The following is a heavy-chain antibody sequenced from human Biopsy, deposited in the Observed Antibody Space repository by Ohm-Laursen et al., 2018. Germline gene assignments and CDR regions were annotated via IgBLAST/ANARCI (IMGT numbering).Heavy chain of an antibody. V-gene: IGHV4-59*12. Sequence: SETLSLTCTVSGGSISGSSWSWIRQAPGKGLEWIGYISYSRDTNYNPSLKSRITISVDTSKNQFSLKLTSVTAADTAVYLCGNEVHGRDYWGLGAQVTVSS. J-gene: IGHJ4*02. CDR2: ISYSRDT. D-gene: IGHD2-15*01. CDR1: GGSISGSS. CDR3: GNEVHGRDY.